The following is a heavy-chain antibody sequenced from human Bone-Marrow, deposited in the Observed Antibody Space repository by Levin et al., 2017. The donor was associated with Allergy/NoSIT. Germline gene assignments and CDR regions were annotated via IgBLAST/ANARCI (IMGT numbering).Heavy chain of an antibody. V-gene: IGHV3-49*04. D-gene: IGHD5-12*01. Sequence: GGSLRLSCRASGFIFGDYAMSWVRQAPGKGLEWVGFIRSKAYGGTTEYAASVKGRFTISRDDSRGIAYLQITSLQTEDTAVYYCSKVFTQDIVTTFDHWGQGTLVTVSS. CDR1: GFIFGDYA. CDR2: IRSKAYGGTT. CDR3: SKVFTQDIVTTFDH. J-gene: IGHJ4*02.